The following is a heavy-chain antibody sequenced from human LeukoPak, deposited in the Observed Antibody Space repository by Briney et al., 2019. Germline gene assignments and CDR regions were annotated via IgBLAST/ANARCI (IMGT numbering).Heavy chain of an antibody. Sequence: SETLSLTCTVSGGSISSSSYYWGWIRQPPGKGLEWIGSIYYSGSTYYNPSLKSRVTISLDTSKNQFSLKLSSVTAADTAVYYCAKRLLLWSVGSYFDYWGQGTLVTVSS. CDR2: IYYSGST. V-gene: IGHV4-39*07. J-gene: IGHJ4*02. D-gene: IGHD3-10*01. CDR1: GGSISSSSYY. CDR3: AKRLLLWSVGSYFDY.